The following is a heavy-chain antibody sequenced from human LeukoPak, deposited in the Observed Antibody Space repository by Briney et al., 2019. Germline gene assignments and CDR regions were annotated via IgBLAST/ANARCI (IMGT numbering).Heavy chain of an antibody. D-gene: IGHD6-13*01. V-gene: IGHV4-59*08. CDR2: IYYSGST. Sequence: SETLSLTCTVSGGSISSYYWSWVRQPPVKGLGWIGYIYYSGSTNYNPSLKSRVTISVDTSKNQFSLKLSSVTAADTAVYYCARGSAVGSGDDYWGQGTLVTVSS. J-gene: IGHJ4*02. CDR1: GGSISSYY. CDR3: ARGSAVGSGDDY.